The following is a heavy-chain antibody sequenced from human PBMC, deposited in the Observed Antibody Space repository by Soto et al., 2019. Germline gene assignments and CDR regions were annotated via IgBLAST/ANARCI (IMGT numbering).Heavy chain of an antibody. V-gene: IGHV1-8*01. CDR2: MNPNSGNT. CDR3: ARVWGTIDY. D-gene: IGHD3-16*01. CDR1: GYTFTNYD. J-gene: IGHJ4*02. Sequence: QVQLVQSGAEVKKPGVSVKVSCKTSGYTFTNYDINWVRQATGQGLEWMGWMNPNSGNTGSTQKFQGRITMTRDTSIGTAYMELTSLRSEDTAVYYCARVWGTIDYWGQGTLVNVSS.